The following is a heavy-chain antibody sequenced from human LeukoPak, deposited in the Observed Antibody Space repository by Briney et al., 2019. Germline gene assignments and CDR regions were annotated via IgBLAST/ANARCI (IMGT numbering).Heavy chain of an antibody. D-gene: IGHD3-9*01. J-gene: IGHJ5*02. CDR3: AREVRHYDILTGFDP. CDR2: ISSSGSTI. Sequence: PGGSLRLSCAASGFTFSDYYMSWIRQAPGKGLGWVSYISSSGSTIYYADSVKGRFTISRDNAKNSLYLQMNSLRAEDTAVYYCAREVRHYDILTGFDPWGQGTLVTVSS. CDR1: GFTFSDYY. V-gene: IGHV3-11*04.